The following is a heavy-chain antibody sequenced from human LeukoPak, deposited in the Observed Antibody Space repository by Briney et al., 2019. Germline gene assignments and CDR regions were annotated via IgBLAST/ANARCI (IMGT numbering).Heavy chain of an antibody. D-gene: IGHD6-13*01. CDR1: GFTFSSYA. Sequence: GGSLRLSCAASGFTFSSYAMHWVRQAPGKGLEWVAVISYDGSNKYYADSVKGRFTISRDNSKNTLYLQMNSLRAEDTAVYYCARDLRRGIAGPIDYWGQGTLVTVSS. J-gene: IGHJ4*02. V-gene: IGHV3-30-3*01. CDR3: ARDLRRGIAGPIDY. CDR2: ISYDGSNK.